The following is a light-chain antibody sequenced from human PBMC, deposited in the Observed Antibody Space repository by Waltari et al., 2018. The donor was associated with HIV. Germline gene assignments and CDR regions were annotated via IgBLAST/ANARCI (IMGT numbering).Light chain of an antibody. CDR1: SNHVDDQG. CDR2: RNN. CDR3: SAWDNTLNGCV. J-gene: IGLJ3*02. V-gene: IGLV10-54*04. Sequence: QAGLTQPPSLSVGLGQTATLTCTGDSNHVDDQGAAWLQHHQGHPPKVLSHRNNNRASGVSEKFSAFRSGKTSFLTITGLRPEDEADYFCSAWDNTLNGCVFGGWTQLTVL.